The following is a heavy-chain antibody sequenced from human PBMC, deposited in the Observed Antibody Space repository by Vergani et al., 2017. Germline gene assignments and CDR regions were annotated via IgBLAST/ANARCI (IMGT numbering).Heavy chain of an antibody. CDR2: INPNSGGT. V-gene: IGHV1-2*06. D-gene: IGHD6-19*01. Sequence: QVQLVQSGAEVKKPGASVKVSCKASGYTFTGYYMHWVRQAPGKGLEWMGRINPNSGGTNYAQKFQDRVTMTRTTSISTAYMELSSLRSEDTAVYYCERVNISGWYGGVYYYYYYMDVWGKGTTVTVSS. CDR1: GYTFTGYY. CDR3: ERVNISGWYGGVYYYYYYMDV. J-gene: IGHJ6*03.